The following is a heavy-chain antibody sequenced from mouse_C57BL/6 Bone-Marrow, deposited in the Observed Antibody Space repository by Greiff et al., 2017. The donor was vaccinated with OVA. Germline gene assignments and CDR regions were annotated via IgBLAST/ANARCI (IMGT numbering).Heavy chain of an antibody. J-gene: IGHJ2*01. V-gene: IGHV1-81*01. CDR2: IYPRSGNT. Sequence: QVQLKESGAELARPGASVKLSCKASGYTFTSYGISWVKQRTGQGLEWIGEIYPRSGNTYYNEKFKGKATLTADKSSSTSYMELRSLTSEDSAVYFCAREGNDGYHWGQGTTLTVSS. CDR1: GYTFTSYG. CDR3: AREGNDGYH. D-gene: IGHD2-3*01.